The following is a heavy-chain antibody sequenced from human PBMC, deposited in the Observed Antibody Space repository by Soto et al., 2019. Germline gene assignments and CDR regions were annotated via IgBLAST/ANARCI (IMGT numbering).Heavy chain of an antibody. V-gene: IGHV3-23*01. CDR3: ARELGYCSGGNCYLEGAFDI. D-gene: IGHD2-15*01. CDR1: GYTFSSCA. CDR2: ISGSGDST. Sequence: GSLRLSCAASGYTFSSCAMSWVRQAPGKGLEWVSVISGSGDSTYYADSVKGRFTISRDNSEDTLYLRMNSLRAEDTAVYSCARELGYCSGGNCYLEGAFDIWGQGTMVT. J-gene: IGHJ3*02.